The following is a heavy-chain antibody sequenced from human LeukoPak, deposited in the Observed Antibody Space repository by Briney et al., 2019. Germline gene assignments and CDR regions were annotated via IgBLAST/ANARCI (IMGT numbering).Heavy chain of an antibody. CDR1: GFTFSSYS. CDR2: ISSSSSTI. Sequence: GGSLRLSCAASGFTFSSYSMNWVHQAPGKGLEWVSYISSSSSTIYYADSVKGRFTISRDNAKNSLYLQMNSLRAEDTAVYYCAREIDYGDYGPLDYYGMDVWGQGTTVTVSS. D-gene: IGHD4-17*01. J-gene: IGHJ6*02. V-gene: IGHV3-48*01. CDR3: AREIDYGDYGPLDYYGMDV.